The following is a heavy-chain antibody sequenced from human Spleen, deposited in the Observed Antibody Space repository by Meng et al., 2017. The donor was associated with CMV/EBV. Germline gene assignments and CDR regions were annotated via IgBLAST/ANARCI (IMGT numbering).Heavy chain of an antibody. D-gene: IGHD5-24*01. Sequence: ASVKVSCKASGYTFTDYYMHWVRQAPGQGLEWMGWINPNSGGTDYAQKFQGRVTMTRDTSISTAYMEVRSLRSDDTAVYYCARDSDGSQMSQHDYWGQGTLVTVSS. V-gene: IGHV1-2*02. CDR3: ARDSDGSQMSQHDY. J-gene: IGHJ4*02. CDR2: INPNSGGT. CDR1: GYTFTDYY.